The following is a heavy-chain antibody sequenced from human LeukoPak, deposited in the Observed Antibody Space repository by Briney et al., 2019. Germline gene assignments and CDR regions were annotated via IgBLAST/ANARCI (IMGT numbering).Heavy chain of an antibody. V-gene: IGHV4-34*01. J-gene: IGHJ5*02. CDR3: ARDRSSGYGPNWFDP. CDR2: INHSGST. Sequence: SETLSLTCAVYGGSFSGYYWSWIRQPPGKGLEWIGEINHSGSTNYNPSLKSRVTISVDTSKNQFSLKLSSVTAADTAVYYCARDRSSGYGPNWFDPWGQGTLVTVSS. CDR1: GGSFSGYY. D-gene: IGHD5-12*01.